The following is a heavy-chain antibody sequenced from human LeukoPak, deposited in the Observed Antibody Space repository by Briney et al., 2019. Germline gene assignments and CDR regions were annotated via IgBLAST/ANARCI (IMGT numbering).Heavy chain of an antibody. CDR3: ARIDYGADYGMDV. V-gene: IGHV4-34*01. CDR1: GGSFSGYY. J-gene: IGHJ6*02. CDR2: INHSGST. D-gene: IGHD4-17*01. Sequence: PSETLSLTCAVYGGSFSGYYWSWIRQPPGKGLEWIGEINHSGSTNYNPSLKSRVTISVGTSKNQFSLKLSSVTAADTAVYYCARIDYGADYGMDVWGQGTTVTVSS.